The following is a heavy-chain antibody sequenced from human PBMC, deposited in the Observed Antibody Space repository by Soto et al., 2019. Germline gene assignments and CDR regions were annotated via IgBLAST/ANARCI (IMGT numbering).Heavy chain of an antibody. D-gene: IGHD3-10*01. CDR1: GVSFNNNG. CDR2: VSPPFRTS. Sequence: QVQLVQSGAEVKKPGSSVKVSCKTSGVSFNNNGIGWVRQAPGHGLEWMGGVSPPFRTSNYARKFQGGISITADASTGTVNMELSSLTSEDTAHYYCARVLYYGSGSYSPYGMDVWGQGTTVTVSS. V-gene: IGHV1-69*01. CDR3: ARVLYYGSGSYSPYGMDV. J-gene: IGHJ6*02.